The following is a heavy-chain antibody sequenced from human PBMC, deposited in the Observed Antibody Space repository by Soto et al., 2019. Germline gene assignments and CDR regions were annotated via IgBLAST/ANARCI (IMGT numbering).Heavy chain of an antibody. Sequence: LRLSCAASGFTFSSYTMNRVRQAPGRGLEWVSSIGTSSSYIYYADSVKGRFTISRDNAKNSLFLQMNSLRADDTAVYYCARDSVRDYLYYYYGMDVWGQGTTVTVSS. CDR3: ARDSVRDYLYYYYGMDV. J-gene: IGHJ6*02. V-gene: IGHV3-21*01. CDR2: IGTSSSYI. CDR1: GFTFSSYT. D-gene: IGHD4-17*01.